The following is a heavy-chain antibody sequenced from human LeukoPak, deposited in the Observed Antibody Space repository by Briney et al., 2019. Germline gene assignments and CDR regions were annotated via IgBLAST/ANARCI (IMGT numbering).Heavy chain of an antibody. CDR3: GGSEYADYGGIRGFDY. CDR2: IIPILGIA. J-gene: IGHJ4*02. Sequence: GASVKVSCKASGGTFSSYAISWVRQAPGQGLEWMGRIIPILGIANYAQKFQGRVTSTADKSTSTAYMELSSLRSEDTAVYYCGGSEYADYGGIRGFDYWGQGTLVTVSS. CDR1: GGTFSSYA. D-gene: IGHD4-23*01. V-gene: IGHV1-69*04.